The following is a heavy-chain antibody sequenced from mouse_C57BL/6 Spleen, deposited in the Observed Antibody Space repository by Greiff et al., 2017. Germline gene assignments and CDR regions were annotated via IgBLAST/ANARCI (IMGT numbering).Heavy chain of an antibody. V-gene: IGHV5-4*01. Sequence: EVKVVESGGGLVKPGGSLKLSCAASGFTFSSYAMSWVRQTPEKRLAWVATISDGGSYTYYPDNGKGRFTISRDNAKNNLSLQMSHLKSEDTAMYYCARDLYDYGGGAMDYWGQGTSVTVSS. CDR2: ISDGGSYT. CDR3: ARDLYDYGGGAMDY. J-gene: IGHJ4*01. CDR1: GFTFSSYA. D-gene: IGHD2-4*01.